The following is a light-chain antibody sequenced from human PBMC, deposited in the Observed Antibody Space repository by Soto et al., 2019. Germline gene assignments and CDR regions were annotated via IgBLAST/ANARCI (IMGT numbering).Light chain of an antibody. J-gene: IGKJ1*01. Sequence: DIQMTQSPSSLSASVGDRVTITCRASQGISNYLAWYQQKPGKVPKLLIYAAYTLQSGVPSRFSGSGSGTDFTLTISSLQPEDVATYYCQKYNSAPTFGQGTKVEIK. CDR1: QGISNY. CDR2: AAY. CDR3: QKYNSAPT. V-gene: IGKV1-27*01.